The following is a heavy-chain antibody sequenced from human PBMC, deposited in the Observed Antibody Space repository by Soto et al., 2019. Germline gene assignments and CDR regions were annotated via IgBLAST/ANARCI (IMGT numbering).Heavy chain of an antibody. CDR1: XGSVSSTHYC. V-gene: IGHV4-39*02. Sequence: SETLSLTCTVSXGSVSSTHYCWDWIRQPPGKGLEWIGSIYHTGSIYYNSSLRSRLTISVDTSNNQFSLRLSSVTAADTALYYCARDDDYYDSSGYYVPYGMDVWGQGTTVT. CDR2: IYHTGSI. D-gene: IGHD3-22*01. J-gene: IGHJ6*02. CDR3: ARDDDYYDSSGYYVPYGMDV.